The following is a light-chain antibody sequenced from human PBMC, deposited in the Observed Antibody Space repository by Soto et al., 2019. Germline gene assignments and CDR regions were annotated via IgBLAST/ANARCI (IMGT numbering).Light chain of an antibody. CDR1: QSVTTN. J-gene: IGKJ1*01. CDR2: GAS. Sequence: IVLPQPPATLSLSPGERATLSCRASQSVTTNLAWYQQQPGQAPRLLIYGASNRATGIPDRFSGSGSGTDFTLTISRLEPEDFAVYYCQQYGRSSWTFGQGTKVDTK. V-gene: IGKV3-20*01. CDR3: QQYGRSSWT.